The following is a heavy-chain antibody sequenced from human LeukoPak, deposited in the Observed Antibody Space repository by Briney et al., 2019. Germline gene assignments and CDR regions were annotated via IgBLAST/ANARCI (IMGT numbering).Heavy chain of an antibody. CDR3: VRSAFHAGSGNYYDY. CDR2: IDNAGSIT. V-gene: IGHV3-74*03. Sequence: GGSLRLSCAASGFTFNNYWIHWVRQAPGRGLVWVSRIDNAGSITTYADSVKGRFTISRDNAENTSYLQMNSLRVEDTAVYYCVRSAFHAGSGNYYDYWGQGTLVTVSS. J-gene: IGHJ4*02. CDR1: GFTFNNYW. D-gene: IGHD3-22*01.